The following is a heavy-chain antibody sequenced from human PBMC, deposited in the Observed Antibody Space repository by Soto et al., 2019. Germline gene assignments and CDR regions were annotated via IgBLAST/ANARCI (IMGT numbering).Heavy chain of an antibody. Sequence: QVQLVQSGAEVKKPGASVKVSCKASGYTFTSYDINWVRQATGQGLEWMGWMNPNSGNTGYAQKFQGRVTMNRNTSISTAYMELSSLRSEDTAVYYCARGRTKYDFWSGYYAKLNWFDPWGQGTLVTVSS. J-gene: IGHJ5*02. V-gene: IGHV1-8*01. D-gene: IGHD3-3*01. CDR2: MNPNSGNT. CDR3: ARGRTKYDFWSGYYAKLNWFDP. CDR1: GYTFTSYD.